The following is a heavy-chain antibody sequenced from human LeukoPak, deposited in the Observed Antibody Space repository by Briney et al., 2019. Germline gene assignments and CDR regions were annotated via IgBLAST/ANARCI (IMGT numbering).Heavy chain of an antibody. CDR1: GFTFSNYG. D-gene: IGHD4-11*01. J-gene: IGHJ4*02. Sequence: PGGSLRLSCAASGFTFSNYGVHWVRQAPGKGLEWVAVISYDGSNKKYADSVTGRFTISRDNSKNTVYLQMNSPRAEDTAVYYCAKSAYSWFYFDYWGQGTLVTVTS. V-gene: IGHV3-30*18. CDR3: AKSAYSWFYFDY. CDR2: ISYDGSNK.